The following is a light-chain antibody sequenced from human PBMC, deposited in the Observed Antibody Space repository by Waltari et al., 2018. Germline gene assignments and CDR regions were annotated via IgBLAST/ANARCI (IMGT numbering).Light chain of an antibody. V-gene: IGKV2-28*01. CDR3: MQGLQTPT. Sequence: DIVMTQSPLSLPVTPGEPASISSRSSQSLLHDHAYIYLDWYLQRPGQSPQPLIYLGSNRASGVPDRFSGSGSGTDFTLTISRVEAEDVGVYYCMQGLQTPTFGQGTRLEIK. J-gene: IGKJ5*01. CDR1: QSLLHDHAYIY. CDR2: LGS.